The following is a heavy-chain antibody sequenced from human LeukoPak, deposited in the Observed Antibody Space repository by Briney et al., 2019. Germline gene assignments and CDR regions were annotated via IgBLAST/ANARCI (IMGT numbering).Heavy chain of an antibody. CDR3: ARDRYYYDSSGSPFDY. CDR1: GFTFSSYS. V-gene: IGHV3-21*01. Sequence: GGSLRLSCAASGFTFSSYSMNWVRQAPGKGLEWVSSISSSSSYIYYADSVKGRFTISRDNAKNSLYLQMNSLRAEDTAVYHCARDRYYYDSSGSPFDYWGQGTLVTVSS. J-gene: IGHJ4*02. CDR2: ISSSSSYI. D-gene: IGHD3-22*01.